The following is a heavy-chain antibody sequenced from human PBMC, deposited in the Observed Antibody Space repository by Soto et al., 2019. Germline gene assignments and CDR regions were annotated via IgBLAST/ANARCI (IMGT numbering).Heavy chain of an antibody. J-gene: IGHJ4*02. D-gene: IGHD6-19*01. V-gene: IGHV3-11*01. CDR3: AKDLEGSGWYPLTRARSRVY. CDR2: ISSSGSTI. Sequence: GGSLRLSCAASGLTFSDYYMSWIRQAPGKGLEWVSYISSSGSTIYYADSVKGRFTISRDNSKNTLYLQMNSLRAEDTAVYYCAKDLEGSGWYPLTRARSRVYWGQGTLVTVSS. CDR1: GLTFSDYY.